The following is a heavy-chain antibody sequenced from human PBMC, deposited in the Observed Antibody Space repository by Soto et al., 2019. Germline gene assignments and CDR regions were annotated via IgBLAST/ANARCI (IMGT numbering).Heavy chain of an antibody. Sequence: ASETLSLTCTVSGDSISSSTYFWGWVRQPPGKGLEWIGSIYYSGSIYYSGSTYYNPSLKSRVTISVDTSKNHFSLKLSSVTAADTAVYYCARVPDRWGQGTLVTVSS. V-gene: IGHV4-39*02. CDR1: GDSISSSTYF. D-gene: IGHD2-2*01. CDR2: IYYSGST. J-gene: IGHJ5*02. CDR3: ARVPDR.